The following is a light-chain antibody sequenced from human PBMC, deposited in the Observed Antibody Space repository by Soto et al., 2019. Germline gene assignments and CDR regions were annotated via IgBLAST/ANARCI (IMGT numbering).Light chain of an antibody. CDR2: DES. J-gene: IGKJ1*01. CDR3: QQRSNWPWT. V-gene: IGKV3-11*01. Sequence: EIVLTQSPATLSLSPGERATLSCRASQSIINSLAWYQQKPGQIPRLLIHDESNRATGIPARFSASGSGTEFPLTISHLEPEYFAVYSCQQRSNWPWTFGQGTKVEIK. CDR1: QSIINS.